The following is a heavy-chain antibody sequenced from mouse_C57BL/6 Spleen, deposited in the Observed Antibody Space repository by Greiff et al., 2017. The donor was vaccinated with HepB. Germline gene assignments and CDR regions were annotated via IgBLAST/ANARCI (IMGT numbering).Heavy chain of an antibody. V-gene: IGHV1-69*01. D-gene: IGHD2-4*01. CDR1: GYTFTSYW. CDR3: ARSKGLYDYDGAMDY. CDR2: IDPSDSYT. J-gene: IGHJ4*01. Sequence: QVQLQQPGAELVMPGASVKLSCKASGYTFTSYWMHWVKQRPGQGLEWIGEIDPSDSYTNYNQKFKGKSTLTVDKSSSTAYMQLSSLTSEDSAVYYCARSKGLYDYDGAMDYWGQGTSVTVSS.